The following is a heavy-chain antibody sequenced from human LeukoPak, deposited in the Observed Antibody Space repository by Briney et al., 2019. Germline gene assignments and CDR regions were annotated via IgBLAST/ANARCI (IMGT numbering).Heavy chain of an antibody. CDR1: GGSISSYY. CDR3: ARHGKEVDRTAALGLDN. J-gene: IGHJ4*02. D-gene: IGHD2-2*01. CDR2: IYYSGST. Sequence: PSETLSLTCTVSGGSISSYYWSWIRQPPGKGLEWIGYIYYSGSTNYNPSLKSRVTISVDTSKNQVSLKLSSVTAADTAVYYCARHGKEVDRTAALGLDNGGQGTLVTVSS. V-gene: IGHV4-59*08.